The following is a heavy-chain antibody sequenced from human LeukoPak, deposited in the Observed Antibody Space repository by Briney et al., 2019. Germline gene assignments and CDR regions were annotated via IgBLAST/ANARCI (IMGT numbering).Heavy chain of an antibody. D-gene: IGHD2-2*02. V-gene: IGHV1-2*06. Sequence: ASVKVSCKASGYTFTGYYIHWVRQARGKGLEYMGRINPNNGGTNYAQKFQGRVTMTRDTSISTAYMELSRLRSDDAAVYYCARGGRGYCSSTSCHTGYYYYMDVWGKGTTVTVSS. CDR1: GYTFTGYY. CDR3: ARGGRGYCSSTSCHTGYYYYMDV. CDR2: INPNNGGT. J-gene: IGHJ6*03.